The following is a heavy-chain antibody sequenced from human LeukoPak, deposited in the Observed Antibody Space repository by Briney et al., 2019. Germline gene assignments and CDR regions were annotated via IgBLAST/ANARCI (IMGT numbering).Heavy chain of an antibody. J-gene: IGHJ4*02. Sequence: GGSLRLSCAASGFTFSSYAMHWVRQAPGKGLEYVSAISSNGGSTYYANSVKGRFTISSDNSKNTLYLQMGSLRAEDMAVYYCARGPYRWSGYFSHLFDYWGQGTLVTVSS. V-gene: IGHV3-64*01. CDR3: ARGPYRWSGYFSHLFDY. CDR2: ISSNGGST. CDR1: GFTFSSYA. D-gene: IGHD3-3*01.